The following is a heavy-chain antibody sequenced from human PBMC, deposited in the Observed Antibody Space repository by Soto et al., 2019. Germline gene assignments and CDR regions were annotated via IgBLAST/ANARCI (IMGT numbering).Heavy chain of an antibody. CDR2: ISGSGGST. D-gene: IGHD6-13*01. J-gene: IGHJ4*02. Sequence: GGSLRLSCAASGLTFSSYAMSWVRQAPGKGLEWVSAISGSGGSTYYADSVKGRFTISRDNSKNTLYLQMNSLRAEDTAVYYCAKRSSWYIGYYDYWGQGTLVTVSS. CDR1: GLTFSSYA. CDR3: AKRSSWYIGYYDY. V-gene: IGHV3-23*01.